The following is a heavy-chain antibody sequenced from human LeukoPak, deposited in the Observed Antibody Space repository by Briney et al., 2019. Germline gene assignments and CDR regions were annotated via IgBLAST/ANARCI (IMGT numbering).Heavy chain of an antibody. CDR2: INPDSGAT. J-gene: IGHJ4*02. D-gene: IGHD6-19*01. CDR3: ARLSSGWYAVY. CDR1: GFTFTGHY. Sequence: KSGASVKVSCKASGFTFTGHYIHWVRQAPGQGLEWMGWINPDSGATKYAQKFQGRVTMTRDTSISTAYMDLSSLRSDDAAVYYCARLSSGWYAVYWGQGTLVTVSS. V-gene: IGHV1-2*02.